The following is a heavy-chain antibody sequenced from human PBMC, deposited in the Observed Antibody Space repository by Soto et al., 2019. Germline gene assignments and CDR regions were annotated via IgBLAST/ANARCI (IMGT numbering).Heavy chain of an antibody. V-gene: IGHV4-59*03. CDR3: ATGRVYYGSEY. D-gene: IGHD3-10*01. J-gene: IGHJ4*02. Sequence: QVQLQESGPGLVKPSETLSLTCTVSDGHIFDYFWSWIRQPPGKGLEWIVYVYYSESTNYKPSLNYYPSLKXRXTXSXXTSTNQYSLRLSSVTTADTAVYYCATGRVYYGSEYWGQGTLVTVSS. CDR1: DGHIFDYF. CDR2: VYYSEST.